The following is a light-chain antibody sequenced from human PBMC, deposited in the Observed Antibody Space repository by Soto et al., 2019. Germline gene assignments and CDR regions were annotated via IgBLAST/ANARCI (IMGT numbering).Light chain of an antibody. CDR3: SSYTTTNTRQIV. V-gene: IGLV2-14*03. J-gene: IGLJ1*01. CDR2: DVS. Sequence: QSVLTQPASASGSPGQSITISCTGTSSDVGGYNYVSWYQHHPGKAPKLMIFDVSNRPSGVSNRFSGSKSGNTASLTISGLQPEDQADYYSSSYTTTNTRQIVFGTGTKVTV. CDR1: SSDVGGYNY.